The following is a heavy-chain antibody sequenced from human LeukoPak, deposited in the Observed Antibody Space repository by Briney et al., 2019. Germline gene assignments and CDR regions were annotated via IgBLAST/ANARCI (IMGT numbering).Heavy chain of an antibody. Sequence: PSETLSLTCTVSGGSIISSSYYWGWIRQPPGKGLEWIGSIYYSGSTYYNPSLKSRVTISVDTSKNQFSLKLSSVTAADTAVYYCARPGQLGRYYFDYWGQGTLVTVSS. CDR1: GGSIISSSYY. D-gene: IGHD6-13*01. CDR2: IYYSGST. V-gene: IGHV4-39*01. CDR3: ARPGQLGRYYFDY. J-gene: IGHJ4*02.